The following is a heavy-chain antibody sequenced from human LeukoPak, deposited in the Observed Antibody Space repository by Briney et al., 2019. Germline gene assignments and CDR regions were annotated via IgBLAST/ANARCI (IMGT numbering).Heavy chain of an antibody. CDR3: ARDPVEYQLLIAYFDY. J-gene: IGHJ4*02. D-gene: IGHD2-2*01. CDR1: GFTFSSYS. V-gene: IGHV3-21*01. CDR2: ISSSSSYI. Sequence: GGSLRLSCSASGFTFSSYSMNWVRQAPGKGVDSVSSISSSSSYIYYADSVKGRFTISRDNAKNSLYLQMNSLRAEDTAVYYCARDPVEYQLLIAYFDYWGQGTLVTVSS.